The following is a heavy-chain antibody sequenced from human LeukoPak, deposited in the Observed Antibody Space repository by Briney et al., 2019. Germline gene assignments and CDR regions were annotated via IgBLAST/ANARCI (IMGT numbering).Heavy chain of an antibody. Sequence: PGRSLRLSCAASGFTFSSYAMHWVRQAPGKGLEWVAVISYDGSNKYYADSVKGRFTISRDNSKNTLYLQMNSLRAEDTAVYYCARDQQLASDYWGQGTLVTVSS. D-gene: IGHD6-13*01. CDR1: GFTFSSYA. J-gene: IGHJ4*02. V-gene: IGHV3-30*04. CDR3: ARDQQLASDY. CDR2: ISYDGSNK.